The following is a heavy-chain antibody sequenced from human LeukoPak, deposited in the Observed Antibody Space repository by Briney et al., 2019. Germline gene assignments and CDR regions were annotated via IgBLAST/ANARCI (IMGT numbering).Heavy chain of an antibody. V-gene: IGHV1-58*01. J-gene: IGHJ4*02. CDR3: ATILTGYYFPDY. D-gene: IGHD3-9*01. CDR2: IVVGSGNT. Sequence: SVKVSCKASGFTFTSSAVQWVRQARGQRLECIGWIVVGSGNTNYAQKFQERVTITRDMSTSTAYMELSSLRSEDTAVYYCATILTGYYFPDYWGQGTLVTVSS. CDR1: GFTFTSSA.